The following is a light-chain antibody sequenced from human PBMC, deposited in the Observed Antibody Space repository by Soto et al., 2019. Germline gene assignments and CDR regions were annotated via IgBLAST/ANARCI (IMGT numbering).Light chain of an antibody. Sequence: DIQMTQSPSSLSASVGDRVTITCRASQGISNYLAWYQQKPGKVPKLLIYAASTFQSGVPSRFSGSGSVTDFTLTISSMQPEYVATYYCQKYNSAPCTFGQGTKVEIK. CDR2: AAS. CDR3: QKYNSAPCT. CDR1: QGISNY. V-gene: IGKV1-27*01. J-gene: IGKJ1*01.